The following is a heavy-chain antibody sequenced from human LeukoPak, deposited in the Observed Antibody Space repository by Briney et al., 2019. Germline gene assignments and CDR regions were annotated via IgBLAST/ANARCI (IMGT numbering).Heavy chain of an antibody. CDR1: GYSFTNYW. Sequence: GESLKIPCKGSGYSFTNYWIGWVRQMPGKGLEWMGVIYPADSDTRYRPSFQGQVTISADKSITTAYLHWSSLKASDTALYYCVRRGGPRYCSGGSCYYDYWGQGTLVTVSS. V-gene: IGHV5-51*01. D-gene: IGHD2-15*01. CDR2: IYPADSDT. CDR3: VRRGGPRYCSGGSCYYDY. J-gene: IGHJ4*02.